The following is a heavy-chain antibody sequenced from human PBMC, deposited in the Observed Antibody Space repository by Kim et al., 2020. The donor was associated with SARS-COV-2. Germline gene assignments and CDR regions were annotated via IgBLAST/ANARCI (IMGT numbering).Heavy chain of an antibody. CDR2: IRNNGNNK. V-gene: IGHV3-48*03. D-gene: IGHD2-2*01. CDR1: GFIFSDYE. J-gene: IGHJ1*01. Sequence: GGSLRLSCVASGFIFSDYEMNWVRQAPGKGLEWVAYIRNNGNNKNKTKSVKGRFTIARDNAKNSLYLQMNSLRGEDTAVYYCARARGQLLDTAFGGQGTLVTVSS. CDR3: ARARGQLLDTAF.